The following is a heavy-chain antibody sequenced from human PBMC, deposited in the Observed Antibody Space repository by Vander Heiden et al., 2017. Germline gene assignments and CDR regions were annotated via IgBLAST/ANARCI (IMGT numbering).Heavy chain of an antibody. D-gene: IGHD2-15*01. V-gene: IGHV1-69*01. Sequence: QVQLVQSGAEVKKPGSSVKVSCRASGGTFSTYALSWVRQAPGQGLEWMGGITPLFGTTSYAQKFQGRVTITADESTSTAYMELSSLRSEDTAVYYCASSIAVVVAATRYYYGMDVWGQGTTVAGSS. CDR3: ASSIAVVVAATRYYYGMDV. J-gene: IGHJ6*02. CDR1: GGTFSTYA. CDR2: ITPLFGTT.